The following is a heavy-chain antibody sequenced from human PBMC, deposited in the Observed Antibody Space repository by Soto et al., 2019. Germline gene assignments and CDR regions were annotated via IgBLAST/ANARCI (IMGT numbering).Heavy chain of an antibody. CDR2: IKSKADGGTP. Sequence: EVQLVESGGGLVEPGGSLRLSCVVSGFTFSNAWMRWVRQAPGKGLEWVGRIKSKADGGTPEYAASVEGRFTISRDDSKNTLYLQLDGLTTEDTAVYYCSTGLRWTYTDDYWGQGTLVTVSS. J-gene: IGHJ4*02. CDR1: GFTFSNAW. D-gene: IGHD2-15*01. CDR3: STGLRWTYTDDY. V-gene: IGHV3-15*01.